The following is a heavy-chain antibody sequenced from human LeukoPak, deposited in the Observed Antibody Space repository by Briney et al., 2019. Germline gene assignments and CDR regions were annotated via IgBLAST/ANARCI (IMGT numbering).Heavy chain of an antibody. D-gene: IGHD3-3*01. CDR2: ISGSGGST. CDR3: ARMDYDFWSGYSIDY. CDR1: GFTFNSYA. V-gene: IGHV3-23*01. Sequence: GGSLRLSCASSGFTFNSYAMNWVRQAPGKGLEWVSGISGSGGSTHYADSVKGRFTISRDNSENTLYLQMNSLRAGDTAVYYCARMDYDFWSGYSIDYWGQGTLVTVSS. J-gene: IGHJ4*02.